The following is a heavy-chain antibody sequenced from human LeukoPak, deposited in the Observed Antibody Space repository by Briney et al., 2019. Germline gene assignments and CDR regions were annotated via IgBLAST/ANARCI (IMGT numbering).Heavy chain of an antibody. Sequence: ASVKVSCKASGYTFTSYDINWVRQATGQGLEWMGWMNPNSGNTGYAQKFQGRVTMTRNTSICKAYMELSSLRSEDTAVYYCARPSGYYYKLDAFDIWGQGTMVTVSS. CDR2: MNPNSGNT. V-gene: IGHV1-8*01. J-gene: IGHJ3*02. D-gene: IGHD3-22*01. CDR1: GYTFTSYD. CDR3: ARPSGYYYKLDAFDI.